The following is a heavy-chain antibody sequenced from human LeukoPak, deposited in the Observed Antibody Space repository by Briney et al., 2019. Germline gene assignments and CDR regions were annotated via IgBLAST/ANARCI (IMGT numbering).Heavy chain of an antibody. CDR1: GYTFTSYY. Sequence: ASVKVSCKASGYTFTSYYMHWVRQAPGQGLEWMGIINPSGGSTSYAQKFQGRVTMTRDRSTSTVYMELSSLRSEDTAVYYCARVDGSGGYFDYWGQGTLVTVSS. V-gene: IGHV1-46*01. CDR2: INPSGGST. J-gene: IGHJ4*02. D-gene: IGHD3-10*01. CDR3: ARVDGSGGYFDY.